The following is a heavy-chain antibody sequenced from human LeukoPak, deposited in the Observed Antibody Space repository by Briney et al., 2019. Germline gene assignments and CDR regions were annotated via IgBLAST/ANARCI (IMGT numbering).Heavy chain of an antibody. CDR2: IYTSGST. D-gene: IGHD6-13*01. J-gene: IGHJ6*03. V-gene: IGHV4-4*07. CDR3: ARAVSWTDYYYYMDV. Sequence: KSSENLSLTCTVSGGSISSYYWSWIRQPAGKGLEWLGRIYTSGSTNYNPSLKSRVTMSVDTSKNQFSLKLSSVTAADPAVYYCARAVSWTDYYYYMDVWGKGTTVTVSS. CDR1: GGSISSYY.